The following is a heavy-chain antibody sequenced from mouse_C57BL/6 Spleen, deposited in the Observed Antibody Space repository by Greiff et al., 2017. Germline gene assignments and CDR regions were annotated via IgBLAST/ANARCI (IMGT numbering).Heavy chain of an antibody. V-gene: IGHV5-4*01. CDR2: ISDGGSYT. CDR3: ARVGTTVPFYFCC. Sequence: EVHLVESGGGLVKPGGSLKLSCAASGFTFSSYAMSWVRQTPEKRLEWVATISDGGSYTYYPDNVKGRFTISGDNAKNNLYLQMSHLKAEDTAMYYCARVGTTVPFYFCCWGHGTTLTVSS. D-gene: IGHD1-1*01. CDR1: GFTFSSYA. J-gene: IGHJ2*01.